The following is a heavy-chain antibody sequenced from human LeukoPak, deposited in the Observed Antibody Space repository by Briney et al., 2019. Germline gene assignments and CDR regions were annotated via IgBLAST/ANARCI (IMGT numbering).Heavy chain of an antibody. CDR1: GGSFSGYY. J-gene: IGHJ4*02. V-gene: IGHV4-34*01. Sequence: SETLSLTCAVYGGSFSGYYWSWIRQPPGKGLEWIGEINHSGSTNYDPSLKSRVTISVDTSKNQFSLKLSSVTAANTAVYYCARGVEGLNFDYWGQGTLVTVSS. CDR3: ARGVEGLNFDY. CDR2: INHSGST. D-gene: IGHD5-24*01.